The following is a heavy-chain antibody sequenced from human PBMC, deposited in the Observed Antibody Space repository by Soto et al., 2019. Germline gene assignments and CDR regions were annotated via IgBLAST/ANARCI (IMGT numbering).Heavy chain of an antibody. Sequence: ASVKVSCKASGYTFTSYGISWVRQAPGQGLEWMGWISAYNGNTNYAQKLQGRVTMTTDTSTSTAYMELRSLRSDDTAVYYCARGSNMVYYGSGSFWDYYYYYMDVWGKGTTVTVSS. V-gene: IGHV1-18*01. CDR1: GYTFTSYG. CDR2: ISAYNGNT. CDR3: ARGSNMVYYGSGSFWDYYYYYMDV. D-gene: IGHD3-10*01. J-gene: IGHJ6*03.